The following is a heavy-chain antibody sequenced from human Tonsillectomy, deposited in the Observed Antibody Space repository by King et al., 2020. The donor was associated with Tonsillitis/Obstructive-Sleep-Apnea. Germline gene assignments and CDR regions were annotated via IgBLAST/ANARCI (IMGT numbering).Heavy chain of an antibody. D-gene: IGHD2-2*01. Sequence: QLVQSGGVVVQPGGSLRLSCAASGFTFDDYTMHWVRQAPGKGLEWVSLISWDGGSTYYADSVKGRFTISRDNSKNSLYLQMNSLRTEDTALYYCAKDIGGSSTSNYYYYYYMDVWGKGTTVTVSS. V-gene: IGHV3-43*01. J-gene: IGHJ6*03. CDR3: AKDIGGSSTSNYYYYYYMDV. CDR2: ISWDGGST. CDR1: GFTFDDYT.